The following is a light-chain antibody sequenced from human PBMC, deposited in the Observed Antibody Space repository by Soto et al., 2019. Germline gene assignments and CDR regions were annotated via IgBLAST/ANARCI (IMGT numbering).Light chain of an antibody. J-gene: IGLJ2*01. CDR1: SSNVGNNF. Sequence: QSVLTQPSSMSAAPGQKVTISCSGSSSNVGNNFVSWYQQLPGTAPKLLIFDNNQRPSGIPDRFFGSKSGSSATLGITGPQTGDEAVYYCATWDSNLNAVVFGGGTKLTVL. CDR3: ATWDSNLNAVV. CDR2: DNN. V-gene: IGLV1-51*01.